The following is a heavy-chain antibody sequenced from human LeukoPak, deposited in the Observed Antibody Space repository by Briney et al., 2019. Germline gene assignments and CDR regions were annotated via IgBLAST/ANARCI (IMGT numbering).Heavy chain of an antibody. J-gene: IGHJ5*02. D-gene: IGHD6-19*01. V-gene: IGHV3-23*01. CDR3: AKDQQWLVRGRGATNWFDP. Sequence: GGSLRLSCAASGFTFSSYAMSWVRQAPGKGLEWGSAISGSGGSTYYADSVKGRFTISRDNSKNTLYLQMNSLRAEDTAVYYCAKDQQWLVRGRGATNWFDPWGQGTLVTVSS. CDR2: ISGSGGST. CDR1: GFTFSSYA.